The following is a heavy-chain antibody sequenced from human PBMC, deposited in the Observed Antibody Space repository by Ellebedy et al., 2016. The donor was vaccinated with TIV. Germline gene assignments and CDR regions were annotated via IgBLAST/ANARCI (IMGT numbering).Heavy chain of an antibody. CDR3: TTGTYTYGYDY. CDR1: GFTFTNAW. CDR2: IKGKTDGGTT. D-gene: IGHD5-18*01. V-gene: IGHV3-15*01. Sequence: GGSLRLXXAVSGFTFTNAWMTWVRQAPGKGLEWVGRIKGKTDGGTTYYAAPVKGRFTISRDDSTNTLYLQMNSLKTEDTAVYYCTTGTYTYGYDYWGQGTLVTVSS. J-gene: IGHJ4*02.